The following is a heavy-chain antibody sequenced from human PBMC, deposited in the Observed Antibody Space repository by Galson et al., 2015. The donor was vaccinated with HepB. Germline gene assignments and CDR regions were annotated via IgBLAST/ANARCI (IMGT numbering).Heavy chain of an antibody. CDR1: GVSVTSGPSY. D-gene: IGHD3-22*01. CDR2: ISSNGKT. Sequence: TLSLTCTVSGVSVTSGPSYWTWIRQLPGKGLEWIGYISSNGKTYYNPSLKSRVIISVDKSKNQFSLKLSSVTAADTAVYYCARAELYYYDSSGYYYVPDAFDIWGQGTMVTVSS. CDR3: ARAELYYYDSSGYYYVPDAFDI. J-gene: IGHJ3*02. V-gene: IGHV4-30-4*08.